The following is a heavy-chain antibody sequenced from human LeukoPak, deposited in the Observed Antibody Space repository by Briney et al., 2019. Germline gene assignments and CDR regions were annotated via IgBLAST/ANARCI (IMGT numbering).Heavy chain of an antibody. V-gene: IGHV3-30-3*01. CDR3: ARDGYCSSTSCYTGLDY. D-gene: IGHD2-2*02. Sequence: TGGSLRLSCAASGFTFSSYAMHWVRQAPGKGLEWVAVISYDGSNKYYADSVKGRFTISRDNSKNTLYLQMNSLRAEDTAVYYCARDGYCSSTSCYTGLDYWGQGTLVTVSS. J-gene: IGHJ4*02. CDR2: ISYDGSNK. CDR1: GFTFSSYA.